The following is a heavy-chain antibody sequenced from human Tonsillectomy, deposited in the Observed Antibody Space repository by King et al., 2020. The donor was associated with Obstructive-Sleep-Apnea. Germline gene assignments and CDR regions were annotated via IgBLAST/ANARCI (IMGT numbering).Heavy chain of an antibody. CDR3: AGVLGSCSSTSWGGVDY. V-gene: IGHV1-8*01. CDR1: GYTFTSHD. CDR2: MNPNSGNA. D-gene: IGHD2-2*01. Sequence: VQLVESGAEVKRPGASVKVSCKASGYTFTSHDIIWVRQATGQGLEWMGWMNPNSGNAGFAQKFQGRVTMTRATSISTAYMELSGLRSEDTAVYYCAGVLGSCSSTSWGGVDYWGQGTLVTVSS. J-gene: IGHJ4*02.